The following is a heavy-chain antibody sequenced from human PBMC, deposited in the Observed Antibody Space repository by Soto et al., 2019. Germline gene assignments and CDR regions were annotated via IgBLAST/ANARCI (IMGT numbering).Heavy chain of an antibody. D-gene: IGHD7-27*01. J-gene: IGHJ6*04. CDR2: INHSGST. CDR1: GGSFSGYY. Sequence: PSETLSLTCAVYGGSFSGYYWSWIRQPPGKGLEWIGEINHSGSTNYNPSLKSRVTISVDTSKNQFSLKLSSVTAADTAVYYCATTLTSESAHDVWGKGTTVTVSS. CDR3: ATTLTSESAHDV. V-gene: IGHV4-34*01.